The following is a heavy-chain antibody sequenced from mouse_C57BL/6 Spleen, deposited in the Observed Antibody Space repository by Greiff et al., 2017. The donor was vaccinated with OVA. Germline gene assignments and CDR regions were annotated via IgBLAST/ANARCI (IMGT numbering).Heavy chain of an antibody. Sequence: EVQLQQSGPELVKPGASVKIPCKASGYTFTDYNMDWVKQSHGKSLEWIGDINPNNGGTIYNQKFKGKATLTVDKSSSTAYMELRSLTSEDTAVYYCAINWDWYFDVWGTGTTVTVSS. V-gene: IGHV1-18*01. CDR2: INPNNGGT. CDR1: GYTFTDYN. CDR3: AINWDWYFDV. D-gene: IGHD4-1*01. J-gene: IGHJ1*03.